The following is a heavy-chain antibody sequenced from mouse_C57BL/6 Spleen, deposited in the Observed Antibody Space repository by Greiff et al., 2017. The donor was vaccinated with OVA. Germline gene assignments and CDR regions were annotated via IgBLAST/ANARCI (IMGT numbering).Heavy chain of an antibody. CDR3: AREDDYDGDYYAMDY. V-gene: IGHV1-53*01. J-gene: IGHJ4*01. CDR1: GYTFTSYW. CDR2: INPSNGGT. D-gene: IGHD2-4*01. Sequence: QVQLQQPGTELVKPGASVKLSCKASGYTFTSYWMHWVKQRPGQGLEWIGNINPSNGGTNYNEKFKSKATLTVDKSSSTAYMQLSSLTSEDSAVYDCAREDDYDGDYYAMDYWGQGTSVTVSS.